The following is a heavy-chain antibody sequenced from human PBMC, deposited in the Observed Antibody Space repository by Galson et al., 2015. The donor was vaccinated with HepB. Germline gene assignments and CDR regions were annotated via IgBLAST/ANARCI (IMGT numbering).Heavy chain of an antibody. D-gene: IGHD2-15*01. CDR3: AKRDSGIVVGSFDY. V-gene: IGHV3-23*01. CDR2: ISGSGGST. J-gene: IGHJ4*02. Sequence: SLRLSCAASGFTFRIYAMSWVRQAPGKGLEWVSAISGSGGSTYYADSVKGRFTISRDNSKNTLYLQMHSLRAEDTAVYYCAKRDSGIVVGSFDYWGQGTLVTVSS. CDR1: GFTFRIYA.